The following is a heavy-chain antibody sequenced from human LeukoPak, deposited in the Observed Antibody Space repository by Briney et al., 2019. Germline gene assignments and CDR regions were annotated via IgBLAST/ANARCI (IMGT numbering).Heavy chain of an antibody. CDR1: GFTFSSYG. Sequence: GGSLRLSCAASGFTFSSYGMHWVRQAPGKGLEWVAVISYDGSNKYYADSVKGRFTISRDNSKNTLYLQMNSLRAEDTAVYYCAKGDDYYDSSGYWSFYFDYWGQGTLVTVSS. D-gene: IGHD3-22*01. J-gene: IGHJ4*02. V-gene: IGHV3-30*18. CDR3: AKGDDYYDSSGYWSFYFDY. CDR2: ISYDGSNK.